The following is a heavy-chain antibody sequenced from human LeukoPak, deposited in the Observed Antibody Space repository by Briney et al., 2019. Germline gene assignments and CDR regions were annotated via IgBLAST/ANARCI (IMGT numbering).Heavy chain of an antibody. Sequence: SETLSLTCTVSGGSFVGFYWSWIRQPPGKGLEWIGYIYYSGSTNYNPSLKSRVTISVDTSKNQFSLKLSSVTAADTAVYYCARLEVRGAWNFQHWGQGTLVTVSS. D-gene: IGHD3-10*01. CDR1: GGSFVGFY. J-gene: IGHJ1*01. V-gene: IGHV4-59*01. CDR2: IYYSGST. CDR3: ARLEVRGAWNFQH.